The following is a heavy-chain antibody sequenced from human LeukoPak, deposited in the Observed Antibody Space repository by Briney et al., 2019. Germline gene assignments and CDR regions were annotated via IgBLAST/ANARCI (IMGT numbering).Heavy chain of an antibody. CDR2: ISAYNGNT. V-gene: IGHV1-18*01. CDR1: GYTFTSYG. Sequence: ASVKASCKASGYTFTSYGISWVRQAPGQGLEWMGWISAYNGNTNYAQKLQGRVTMTTDTSTSTAYMELRSLRSDDTAVYYCARVRNGNFCGGDCYLFDYWGQEPLVTVPS. D-gene: IGHD2-21*02. CDR3: ARVRNGNFCGGDCYLFDY. J-gene: IGHJ4*02.